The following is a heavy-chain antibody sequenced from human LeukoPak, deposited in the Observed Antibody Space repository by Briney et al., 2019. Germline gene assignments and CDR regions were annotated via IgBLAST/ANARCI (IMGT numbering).Heavy chain of an antibody. D-gene: IGHD1-14*01. Sequence: GGSLRLSCAASGFYFRDHWMDWVRQAPGKGLEWVGHIKTDGSETYYLDSLKGRFTISRDNSKNTLYLQMNSLRAEDTAVYYCAKPGRWIKAFDYWGQGTLVTVSS. CDR1: GFYFRDHW. CDR3: AKPGRWIKAFDY. V-gene: IGHV3-7*03. CDR2: IKTDGSET. J-gene: IGHJ4*02.